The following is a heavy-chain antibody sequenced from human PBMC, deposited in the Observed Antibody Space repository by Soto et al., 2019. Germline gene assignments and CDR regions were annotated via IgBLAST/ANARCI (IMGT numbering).Heavy chain of an antibody. V-gene: IGHV4-39*01. Sequence: SETLSLTCTVSGVSISNSSYYWGWIRRPPGKGLEWIGTIYYSGITYYNPSLKSRVTISVDTSKNQFSLKLTSVTAADTDVYYCARQGSNWGQGTLVTVSS. J-gene: IGHJ4*02. CDR2: IYYSGIT. CDR1: GVSISNSSYY. CDR3: ARQGSN.